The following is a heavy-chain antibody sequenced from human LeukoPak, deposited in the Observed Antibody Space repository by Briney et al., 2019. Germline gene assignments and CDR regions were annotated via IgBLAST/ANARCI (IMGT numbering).Heavy chain of an antibody. J-gene: IGHJ4*02. V-gene: IGHV3-30*03. CDR3: AGKTSGAVPII. Sequence: GGSLRLSCAASGFTFSSYGMHWVRQAPGKGLEWVAVISYDGSNKYYADSVKGRFTISRDNAKNTLYLQMNNLRDEDTAVYYCAGKTSGAVPIIWGQGTLVTVSS. D-gene: IGHD3-10*01. CDR1: GFTFSSYG. CDR2: ISYDGSNK.